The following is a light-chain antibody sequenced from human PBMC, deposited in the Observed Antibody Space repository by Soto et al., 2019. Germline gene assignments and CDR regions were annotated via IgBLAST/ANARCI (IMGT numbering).Light chain of an antibody. CDR2: SAS. J-gene: IGKJ4*01. V-gene: IGKV1-12*01. Sequence: DIQMTQSPSSVSASVGDRVTITCRASQGFSTWLAWYRRKPGRAPELLIYSASSLHSGVPSRFSGSGSGTDFTLTISSLQPQDFATYYCQHANSFPRTFGGGTEVEIK. CDR1: QGFSTW. CDR3: QHANSFPRT.